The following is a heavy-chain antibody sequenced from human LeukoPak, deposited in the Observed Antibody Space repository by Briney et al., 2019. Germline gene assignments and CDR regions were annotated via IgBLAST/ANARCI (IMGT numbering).Heavy chain of an antibody. CDR1: GGTFISYA. V-gene: IGHV1-69*13. J-gene: IGHJ4*02. CDR2: IIPIFGTA. CDR3: ARKDSGRAFDY. Sequence: ASVKVSCKASGGTFISYAISWVRQAPGQGLEWMGGIIPIFGTANYAQKFQGRVTITADESTSTAYMELSSLRSEDTAVYYCARKDSGRAFDYWGQGTLATVSS. D-gene: IGHD1-26*01.